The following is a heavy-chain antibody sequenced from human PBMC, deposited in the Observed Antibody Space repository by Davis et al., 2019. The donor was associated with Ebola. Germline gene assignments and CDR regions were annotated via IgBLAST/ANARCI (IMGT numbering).Heavy chain of an antibody. CDR2: ISYDGSNK. D-gene: IGHD6-19*01. V-gene: IGHV3-30*18. CDR3: AKIAGIAVAPIDY. Sequence: GGSLRLSCAASGFTFSSYGMHWVRQAPGKGLEWVAVISYDGSNKYYADSVKGRFTISRDNSKNTLYLQMNSLRAEDTAVYYCAKIAGIAVAPIDYWGQGTLVTVSS. CDR1: GFTFSSYG. J-gene: IGHJ4*02.